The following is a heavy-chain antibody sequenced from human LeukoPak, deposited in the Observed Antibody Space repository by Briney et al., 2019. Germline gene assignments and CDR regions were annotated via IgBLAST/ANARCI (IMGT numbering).Heavy chain of an antibody. CDR1: GYSISSGYY. Sequence: PSETLSLTCTVSGYSISSGYYWGWIRQPPGKGLEWIGSIYHSGSTYYNPSLKSRVTISVDTSKNQFSLKLSSVTAADTAVYYCARASGYSYGYFDYWGQGTLVTVSS. CDR3: ARASGYSYGYFDY. J-gene: IGHJ4*02. D-gene: IGHD5-18*01. V-gene: IGHV4-38-2*02. CDR2: IYHSGST.